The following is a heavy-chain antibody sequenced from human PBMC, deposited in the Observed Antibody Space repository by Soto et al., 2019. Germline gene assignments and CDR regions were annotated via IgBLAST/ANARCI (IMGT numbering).Heavy chain of an antibody. J-gene: IGHJ6*02. CDR3: ASPLVGATTYYYYGMDV. CDR1: GGTFSSYA. Sequence: QVQLVQSGAEVKKPGSSVKVSCKASGGTFSSYAISWVRQAPGQGLEWMGGIIPIFGTANYAQKFQGRVTITVDKSTSTAYMELSSLRSEDTAVYYCASPLVGATTYYYYGMDVWGQGTTVTVSS. V-gene: IGHV1-69*06. D-gene: IGHD1-26*01. CDR2: IIPIFGTA.